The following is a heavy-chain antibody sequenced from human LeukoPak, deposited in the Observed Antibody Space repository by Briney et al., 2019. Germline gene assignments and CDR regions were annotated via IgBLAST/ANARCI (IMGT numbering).Heavy chain of an antibody. CDR1: GASVYDNSYN. J-gene: IGHJ4*02. CDR2: VYYSGSA. V-gene: IGHV4-39*01. Sequence: PSETLSLTCTVSGASVYDNSYNWGWVRQPPGQGLEWIGCVYYSGSAYYNPSLKSRVTISVDTSNNQFSLKLTSVTAADTAFYYCARHHDYGVGKGDWGQGTLVTVSS. CDR3: ARHHDYGVGKGD. D-gene: IGHD4-17*01.